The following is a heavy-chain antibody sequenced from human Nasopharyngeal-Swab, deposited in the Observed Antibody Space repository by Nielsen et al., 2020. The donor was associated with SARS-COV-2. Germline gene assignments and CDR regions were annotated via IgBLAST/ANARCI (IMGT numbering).Heavy chain of an antibody. CDR3: ARGDILTPYYFDY. V-gene: IGHV3-7*04. Sequence: GGSLRLSCAASGFPFSSYWMSWVRQAPGKGLEWVANIKQDGSEKYYVDSVKGRFTISRDHAKNSLYLQMNSLRAEDTAVYYCARGDILTPYYFDYWGQGTLVTVSS. J-gene: IGHJ4*02. D-gene: IGHD3-9*01. CDR2: IKQDGSEK. CDR1: GFPFSSYW.